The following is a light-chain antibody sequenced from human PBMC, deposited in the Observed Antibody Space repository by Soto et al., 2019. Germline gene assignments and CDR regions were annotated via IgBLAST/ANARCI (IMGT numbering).Light chain of an antibody. Sequence: EIVLTQSPATLSVSPGARATLSCRASQSVSSNLAWYQQKPGQTHRLLIYGASTRATGVPPRFSGSRSGTEFTPTISSLQSEDFAVYYCQQYYNWPTYTFGQGTKVDIK. V-gene: IGKV3-15*01. CDR3: QQYYNWPTYT. J-gene: IGKJ2*01. CDR2: GAS. CDR1: QSVSSN.